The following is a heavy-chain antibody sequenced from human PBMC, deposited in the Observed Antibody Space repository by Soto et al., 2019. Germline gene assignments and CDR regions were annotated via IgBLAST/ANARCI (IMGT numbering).Heavy chain of an antibody. J-gene: IGHJ6*02. CDR1: GGSISSYY. V-gene: IGHV4-59*01. D-gene: IGHD1-7*01. CDR3: ARVAGTRIFYYYGMDV. CDR2: IYYSGST. Sequence: SETLSLTCTVSGGSISSYYWSWIRQPPGKGLEWIGYIYYSGSTNYNPSLKSRVTISVDTSKNQFSLKLSSVTAADTAVYYCARVAGTRIFYYYGMDVWGQGTTVTVSS.